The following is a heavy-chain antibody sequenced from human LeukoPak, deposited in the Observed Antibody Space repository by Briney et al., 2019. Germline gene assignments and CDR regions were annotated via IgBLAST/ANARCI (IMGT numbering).Heavy chain of an antibody. J-gene: IGHJ3*02. D-gene: IGHD3-10*01. CDR3: ARDGVYDAFDI. Sequence: SETLSLTCTVPGGSVSSYYWSWIRQPAGKGLECIGRIYTSGSTNYNPSLKSRVTMSLDTSKNQFSLKLSSVTAADTAVYYCARDGVYDAFDIWGQGTMVTVSS. CDR1: GGSVSSYY. V-gene: IGHV4-4*07. CDR2: IYTSGST.